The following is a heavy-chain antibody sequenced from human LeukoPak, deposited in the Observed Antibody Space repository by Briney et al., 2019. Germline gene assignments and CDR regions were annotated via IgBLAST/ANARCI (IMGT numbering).Heavy chain of an antibody. CDR3: ARDTVLRYFGGDAFDI. CDR1: GFTFSDYY. CDR2: ISSSSSYT. D-gene: IGHD3-9*01. J-gene: IGHJ3*02. V-gene: IGHV3-11*06. Sequence: PGGSLRLSCAASGFTFSDYYMSWIRQAPEKGLEWVSFISSSSSYTNYADSVKGRFTISRDNAKNSLYLQMNSLRAEDTAVYYYARDTVLRYFGGDAFDIWGQGTMVTVSS.